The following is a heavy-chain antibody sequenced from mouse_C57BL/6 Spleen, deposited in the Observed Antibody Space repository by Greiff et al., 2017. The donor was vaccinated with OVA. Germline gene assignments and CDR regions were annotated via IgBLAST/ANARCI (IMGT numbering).Heavy chain of an antibody. D-gene: IGHD2-4*01. CDR2: IYPGSGST. J-gene: IGHJ2*01. CDR1: GYTFTSYW. V-gene: IGHV1-55*01. Sequence: VKLQQPGAELVKPGASVKMSCKASGYTFTSYWITWVKQRPGQGLEWIGDIYPGSGSTNYNEKFKSKATLTVDTSSSTAYMPLSSLTSEDSAVYYCARGYDYDPYYFDYWGQGTTLTVSS. CDR3: ARGYDYDPYYFDY.